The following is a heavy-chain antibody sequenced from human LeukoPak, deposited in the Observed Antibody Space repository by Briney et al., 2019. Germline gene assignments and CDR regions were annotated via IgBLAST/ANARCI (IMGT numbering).Heavy chain of an antibody. CDR3: ASISIAVAGTRRSSYYYMDV. Sequence: ASVKVSCKASGYTFTSYYMHWVRQAPGQGLEWMGIINPSGGSTSYAQKFQGRVTMTRDTSTSTVYMELSSLRSEDTAVYYCASISIAVAGTRRSSYYYMDVWGKGTTVTVS. D-gene: IGHD6-19*01. CDR2: INPSGGST. J-gene: IGHJ6*03. V-gene: IGHV1-46*01. CDR1: GYTFTSYY.